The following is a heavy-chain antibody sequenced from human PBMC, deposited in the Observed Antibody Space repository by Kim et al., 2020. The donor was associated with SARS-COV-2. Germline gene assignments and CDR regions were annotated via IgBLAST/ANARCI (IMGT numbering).Heavy chain of an antibody. CDR1: GYTFTSYY. V-gene: IGHV1-46*01. CDR2: INPGGCST. J-gene: IGHJ4*02. D-gene: IGHD3-22*01. CDR3: ARDSRYDSSGYSFDY. Sequence: ASVKVSCKASGYTFTSYYMHWVRQAPGQGLEWMGIINPGGCSTSYAQKFQGRITMTRDTSASTVYMELSSLRSEDTAVYYCARDSRYDSSGYSFDYWGLGTLVTVSS.